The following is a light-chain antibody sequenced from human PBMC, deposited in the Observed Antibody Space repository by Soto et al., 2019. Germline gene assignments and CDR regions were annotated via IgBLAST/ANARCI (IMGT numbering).Light chain of an antibody. J-gene: IGKJ2*01. CDR2: GAS. V-gene: IGKV3-20*01. Sequence: EIVLTQSPATLSLSPGDTATLSCRASQSVSTYLAWYQQKPGQAPRFLIYGASSRATGIPDRFSGSGSGTDFTLTISRLEPEDFGVYYCQQFGSSIPHTFGQGTKLEIK. CDR1: QSVSTY. CDR3: QQFGSSIPHT.